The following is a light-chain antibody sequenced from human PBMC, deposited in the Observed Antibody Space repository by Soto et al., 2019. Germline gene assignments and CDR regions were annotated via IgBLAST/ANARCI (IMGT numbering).Light chain of an antibody. CDR2: EAS. CDR3: RSYSSSSTPLM. Sequence: QSALTQPASVSASPGQSITISCIGTYSDIGGYKHVSWYQQHPGKDPKLIIYEASNRPSGISNRFSGSKSGNTASLTISGLQADDEADYYCRSYSSSSTPLMFGPGTKLTVL. J-gene: IGLJ3*02. CDR1: YSDIGGYKH. V-gene: IGLV2-14*01.